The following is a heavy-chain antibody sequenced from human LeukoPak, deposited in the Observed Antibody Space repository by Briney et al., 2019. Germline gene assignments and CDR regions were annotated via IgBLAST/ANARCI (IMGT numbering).Heavy chain of an antibody. V-gene: IGHV3-30*03. CDR3: ARVRMGFDP. Sequence: GGSLRLSCVVSGLTFSSYGMHWVRQAPGKGLEWVAVISYDGSNKYYADSVKGRFTISRDNSKNTLYLQMNSLRAEDTAVYYCARVRMGFDPWGQGTLVTVSS. CDR1: GLTFSSYG. D-gene: IGHD1-14*01. CDR2: ISYDGSNK. J-gene: IGHJ5*02.